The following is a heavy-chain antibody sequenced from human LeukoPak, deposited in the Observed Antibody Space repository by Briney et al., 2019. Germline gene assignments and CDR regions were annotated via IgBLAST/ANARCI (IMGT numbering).Heavy chain of an antibody. Sequence: ASVKVSCKASGYTFTSYGISWVRQAPGQGLEWMGWISAYNGNTNYAQKLQGRVTMTTDTSTSTAYMELRSLRSDDTAVYYCARGAAGRDGYNYVDYWGQGTLVTVSP. CDR2: ISAYNGNT. V-gene: IGHV1-18*01. CDR3: ARGAAGRDGYNYVDY. CDR1: GYTFTSYG. D-gene: IGHD5-24*01. J-gene: IGHJ4*02.